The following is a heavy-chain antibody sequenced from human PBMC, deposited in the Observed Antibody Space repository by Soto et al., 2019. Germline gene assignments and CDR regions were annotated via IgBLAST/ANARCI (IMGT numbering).Heavy chain of an antibody. Sequence: GGSLRLSCAASGFTFSTYSMNWVRQAPGKGLEWVSYISSSGSTIYYADSVKGRFTISRDNAMNSLYLQMSGLRAEDTAVYYCRVQPSWFDPWGQGTLVTVSS. V-gene: IGHV3-48*01. CDR3: RVQPSWFDP. CDR2: ISSSGSTI. D-gene: IGHD3-10*01. CDR1: GFTFSTYS. J-gene: IGHJ5*02.